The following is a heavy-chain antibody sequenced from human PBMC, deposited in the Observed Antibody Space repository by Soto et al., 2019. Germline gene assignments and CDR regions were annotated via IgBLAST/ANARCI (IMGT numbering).Heavy chain of an antibody. CDR3: ARIAATFSSGWASSTLYYFDY. CDR1: GYTFTSYA. D-gene: IGHD6-19*01. J-gene: IGHJ4*02. CDR2: INAGNGNT. Sequence: GASVKVSCKASGYTFTSYAMHWVRQAPGQRLEWMGWINAGNGNTKYSQKFQGRVTITRDTSASTAYMELSSLRSEDTAVYYCARIAATFSSGWASSTLYYFDYWGQGTLVTVSS. V-gene: IGHV1-3*01.